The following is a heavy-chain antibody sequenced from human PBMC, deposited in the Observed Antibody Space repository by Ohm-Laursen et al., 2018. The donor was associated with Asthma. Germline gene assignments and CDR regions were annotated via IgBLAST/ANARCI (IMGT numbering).Heavy chain of an antibody. J-gene: IGHJ4*02. CDR1: GVAFTDSW. CDR3: TTLTSMVRGVVLGY. Sequence: SLRLSCAASGVAFTDSWMSWVRQAPGKGLEWVGRIKSKTDGGTTDYTAPVKGRFTISRDESKDTVYLEMNSLKTEDTAVYYCTTLTSMVRGVVLGYWGQGTLVTVSS. D-gene: IGHD3-10*01. V-gene: IGHV3-15*01. CDR2: IKSKTDGGTT.